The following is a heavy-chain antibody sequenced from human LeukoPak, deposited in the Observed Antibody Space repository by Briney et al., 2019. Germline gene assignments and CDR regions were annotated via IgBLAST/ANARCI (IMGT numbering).Heavy chain of an antibody. J-gene: IGHJ5*02. CDR2: INPNSGGT. V-gene: IGHV1-2*02. Sequence: ASVKVSCKASGYTFTTYGMNWVRQAPGQGLEWMGWINPNSGGTNYAQKFQGRVTMTMDMSTSTDYMELSSLRSEDTAVYYCARDNSVGDTAWWFDPWGQGTLVTVSS. CDR1: GYTFTTYG. D-gene: IGHD1-26*01. CDR3: ARDNSVGDTAWWFDP.